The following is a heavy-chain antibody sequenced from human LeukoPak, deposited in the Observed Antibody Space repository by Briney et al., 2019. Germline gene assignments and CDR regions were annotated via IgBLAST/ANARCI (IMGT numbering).Heavy chain of an antibody. V-gene: IGHV4-59*01. J-gene: IGHJ3*02. CDR3: ARAARDRGDYADGLDI. CDR1: GGSISTYY. Sequence: SETLSLTCTVSGGSISTYYWSWIRQPPGKGLEWIGYIYYSGSTNYNPSLKSRVTISVETSKNQFSLKLSSVPAADTAVYYCARAARDRGDYADGLDIGGQGTMVTVFS. CDR2: IYYSGST. D-gene: IGHD3-16*01.